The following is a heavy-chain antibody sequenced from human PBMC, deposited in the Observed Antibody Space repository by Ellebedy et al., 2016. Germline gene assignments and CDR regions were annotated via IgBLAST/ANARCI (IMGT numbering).Heavy chain of an antibody. CDR3: RQRHYANY. Sequence: GESLKISXAPSGLTVSSFFMGWVRQAPGKGLEWVSTMRGDGAKTHLADSVKGRFTMSRDIPKNTVYLQMNRLRAEDTAVYYCRQRHYANYWGQGTLVTVSS. D-gene: IGHD4-17*01. CDR1: GLTVSSFF. V-gene: IGHV3-23*01. CDR2: MRGDGAKT. J-gene: IGHJ4*02.